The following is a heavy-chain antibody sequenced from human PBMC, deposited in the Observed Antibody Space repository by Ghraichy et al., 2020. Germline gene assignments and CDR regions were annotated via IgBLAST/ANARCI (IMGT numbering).Heavy chain of an antibody. CDR1: GFTFSTYS. CDR2: ISSSSSYI. V-gene: IGHV3-21*01. J-gene: IGHJ5*02. Sequence: GGSLRLSCAASGFTFSTYSMNWVRQAPGKGLEWVSSISSSSSYIYYADSVKGRFTISRDNAKNSLYLQMNSLRAEDTAVYYCARAGRVHCSIAAAGCNWFDPWGQGTLVTVSS. D-gene: IGHD6-13*01. CDR3: ARAGRVHCSIAAAGCNWFDP.